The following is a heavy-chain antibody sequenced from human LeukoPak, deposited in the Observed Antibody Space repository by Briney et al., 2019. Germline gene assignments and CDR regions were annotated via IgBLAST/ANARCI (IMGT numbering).Heavy chain of an antibody. D-gene: IGHD1-26*01. CDR3: ARGGASSKPFDY. V-gene: IGHV4-59*01. Sequence: SETLSLTCTVSADSFSNYYWSWIRQPPGKGVEWIGFIFSSGITNYNPSLKSRVTISVDTSKNQFSLKVNSVTAADTAVYYCARGGASSKPFDYWGQGTLVTVTS. CDR1: ADSFSNYY. J-gene: IGHJ4*02. CDR2: IFSSGIT.